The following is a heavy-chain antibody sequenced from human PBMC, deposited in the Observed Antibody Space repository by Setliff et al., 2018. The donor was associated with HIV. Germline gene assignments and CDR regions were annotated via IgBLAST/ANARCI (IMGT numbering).Heavy chain of an antibody. Sequence: GESLKISCQASGYSFTTLWIAWVRQMPGKGLEWMGMVFPDDSDTRYSPSFQGQVSMAADKSINTAYLQWSSLKASDTAVYYCARSMGFKATTRLDFWGPGTLVTVSS. D-gene: IGHD3-10*01. V-gene: IGHV5-51*01. J-gene: IGHJ4*02. CDR3: ARSMGFKATTRLDF. CDR2: VFPDDSDT. CDR1: GYSFTTLW.